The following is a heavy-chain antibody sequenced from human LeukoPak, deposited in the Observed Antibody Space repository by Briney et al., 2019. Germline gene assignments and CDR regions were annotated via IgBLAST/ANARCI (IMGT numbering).Heavy chain of an antibody. D-gene: IGHD3-3*01. V-gene: IGHV3-23*01. J-gene: IGHJ4*02. CDR3: AKDYEFWNSYGGAGGSYFDY. CDR2: ISGSGGSA. Sequence: GGSLRLSCAASGFTFSSYAMSWVRQAPGKGLEWVSAISGSGGSAYYADSVKGRFTISRDNSQNTLYLQMISLRAEDTPVYYCAKDYEFWNSYGGAGGSYFDYWGQGTLVTVSS. CDR1: GFTFSSYA.